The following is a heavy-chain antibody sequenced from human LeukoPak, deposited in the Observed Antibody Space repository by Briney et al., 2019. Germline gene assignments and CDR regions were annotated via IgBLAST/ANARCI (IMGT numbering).Heavy chain of an antibody. V-gene: IGHV4-39*07. CDR1: GGSISSSSFY. J-gene: IGHJ5*02. CDR3: ARDRHYYYGSGSYCGEFDP. CDR2: IYCSGNT. D-gene: IGHD3-10*01. Sequence: SETLSLICTVSGGSISSSSFYWGWIRQSRGMGLEWIGSIYCSGNTYYNPSLKSRVTISVDTSENQFSLKLSSVTAADTAVYYCARDRHYYYGSGSYCGEFDPWGQGTLVTVSS.